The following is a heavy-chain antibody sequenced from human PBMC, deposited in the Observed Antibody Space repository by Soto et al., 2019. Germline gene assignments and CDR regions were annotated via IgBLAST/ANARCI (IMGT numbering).Heavy chain of an antibody. V-gene: IGHV4-34*01. J-gene: IGHJ5*02. Sequence: QVHLQQWGAGLLKPSETLSLTCRVDGGSFSDNYWNWIRQSPGKGLEWIGEINHRGTINYNPSLRSRVTLSVDTSKNEFSLRLTSVTAADTAVYYCARGGGVRTSHMVWFDPWGQGTLVTVSS. CDR3: ARGGGVRTSHMVWFDP. CDR2: INHRGTI. D-gene: IGHD3-16*01. CDR1: GGSFSDNY.